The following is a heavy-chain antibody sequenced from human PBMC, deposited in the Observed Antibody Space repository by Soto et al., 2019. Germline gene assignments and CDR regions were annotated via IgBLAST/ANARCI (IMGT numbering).Heavy chain of an antibody. Sequence: QVQLVQSGAEVKKPGSSVKVSCKASGGTFSSYAISWVRQAPGQGLEWMGGIIPIFGTANYAQKFQGRVTITAEESTSTAYMELSSLRSEDTAVYYCVSIKSDTAMVLDYWGQGTLVTVSS. V-gene: IGHV1-69*12. J-gene: IGHJ4*02. CDR2: IIPIFGTA. CDR1: GGTFSSYA. CDR3: VSIKSDTAMVLDY. D-gene: IGHD5-18*01.